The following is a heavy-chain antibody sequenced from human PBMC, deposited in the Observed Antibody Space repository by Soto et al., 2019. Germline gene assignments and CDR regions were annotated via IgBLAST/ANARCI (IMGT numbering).Heavy chain of an antibody. Sequence: GSLRLSCAASGFTFSHYGMHWVRQAPGKGLEWVAAIQSDASKKYYADSVKGRFAISRDSSTDTVYLQMNTLRAEDTALYYCARDDCGRPSCLACWGQGTLVTVSS. CDR3: ARDDCGRPSCLAC. CDR1: GFTFSHYG. V-gene: IGHV3-33*01. D-gene: IGHD2-2*01. CDR2: IQSDASKK. J-gene: IGHJ4*02.